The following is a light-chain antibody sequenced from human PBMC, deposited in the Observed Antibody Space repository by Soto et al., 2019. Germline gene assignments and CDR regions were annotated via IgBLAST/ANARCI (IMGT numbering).Light chain of an antibody. CDR2: AAS. J-gene: IGKJ5*01. CDR1: QSISTY. Sequence: DIQMSQSPSSLSASVSDRVTIXXRASQSISTYLNWYQQKPGKAPKLXIYAASSLQTGGPSRFSGSGSGTDFTLTISSLQPEDFATYYCQQSYSTPITFGQGTRLEIK. V-gene: IGKV1-39*01. CDR3: QQSYSTPIT.